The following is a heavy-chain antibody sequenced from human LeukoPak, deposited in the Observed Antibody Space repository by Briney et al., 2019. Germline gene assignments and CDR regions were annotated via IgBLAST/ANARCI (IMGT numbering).Heavy chain of an antibody. V-gene: IGHV5-51*01. J-gene: IGHJ4*02. CDR3: ARFVGACSGGSCYSDY. CDR1: GYSFTSYW. D-gene: IGHD2-15*01. Sequence: GESLKMSCKASGYSFTSYWIGWVRQMPGKGLEWMGIIYPGDSDTRYSPSFQGQVTISADKSINTAYLQWNSLKASDTAMYYCARFVGACSGGSCYSDYWGQGTLVTVSS. CDR2: IYPGDSDT.